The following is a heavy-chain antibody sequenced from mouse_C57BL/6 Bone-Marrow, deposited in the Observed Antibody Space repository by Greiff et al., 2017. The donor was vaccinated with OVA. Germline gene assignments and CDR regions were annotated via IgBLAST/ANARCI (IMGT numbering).Heavy chain of an antibody. V-gene: IGHV1-82*01. CDR3: ARYGSSYYFDY. D-gene: IGHD1-1*01. J-gene: IGHJ2*01. CDR1: GYAFSSSW. CDR2: IYPGDGDT. Sequence: SGPELVKPGASVKISCKASGYAFSSSWMNWVKQRPGKGLEWIGRIYPGDGDTNYNGKFKGKATLTADKSSSTAYMQLSSLTSEDSAVYFCARYGSSYYFDYWGQGTTLTVSS.